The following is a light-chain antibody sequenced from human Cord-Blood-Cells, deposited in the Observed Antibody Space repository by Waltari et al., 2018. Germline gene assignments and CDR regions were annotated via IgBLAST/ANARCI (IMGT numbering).Light chain of an antibody. Sequence: QAVVTQEPSLTVSPGGTVTLTCGSSTRAVTSGHYPYWFQQKPGQAPRTLIYDTSNKHSWTPARFSGSLLGGKAALTLSGAQPEDEAEYYCLLSYSGARVVVFGGGTKLTVL. V-gene: IGLV7-46*01. CDR2: DTS. J-gene: IGLJ2*01. CDR3: LLSYSGARVVV. CDR1: TRAVTSGHY.